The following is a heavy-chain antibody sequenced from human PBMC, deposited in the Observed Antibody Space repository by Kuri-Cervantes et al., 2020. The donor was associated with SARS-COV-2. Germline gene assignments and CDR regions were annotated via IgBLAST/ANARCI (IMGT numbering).Heavy chain of an antibody. CDR3: ARITMDKWNYTYYFDY. Sequence: ESLKISCAVYGGSFSGYYWSWVRQPPGKGLEWIGEINHSGSTNYNPSLRSRVTISVDTSRNQVSLTLESVTAADTAVYYCARITMDKWNYTYYFDYWGQGTLVTVSS. D-gene: IGHD1-7*01. CDR1: GGSFSGYY. CDR2: INHSGST. V-gene: IGHV4-34*01. J-gene: IGHJ4*02.